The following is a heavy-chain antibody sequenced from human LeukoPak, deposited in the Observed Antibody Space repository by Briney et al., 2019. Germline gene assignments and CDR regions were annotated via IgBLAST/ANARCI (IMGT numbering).Heavy chain of an antibody. Sequence: GGSLRLSCAASGFTFSSYSMNWVRQAPGKGLEWVSSISSSSSYIYYADSVKGRFTISRDNAKNSLYLQMNSLRAEDTAVYYCARGVDYYDSIFPGGDYWGQGTLVTVSS. CDR1: GFTFSSYS. J-gene: IGHJ4*02. CDR3: ARGVDYYDSIFPGGDY. V-gene: IGHV3-21*01. D-gene: IGHD3-22*01. CDR2: ISSSSSYI.